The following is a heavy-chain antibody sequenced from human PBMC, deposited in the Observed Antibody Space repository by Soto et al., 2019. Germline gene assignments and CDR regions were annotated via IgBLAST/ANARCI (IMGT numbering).Heavy chain of an antibody. D-gene: IGHD5-18*01. Sequence: SDTLSLTCTVSGGSISSYYWSWIRQPPGKGLEWIGYIYYSGSTNYNPSLKSRVTISVDTSKNQFSLKLSSVTAADTAVYYRARGGYSYGYYYYGMDVWGQGTTVTVSS. CDR2: IYYSGST. CDR1: GGSISSYY. CDR3: ARGGYSYGYYYYGMDV. V-gene: IGHV4-59*07. J-gene: IGHJ6*02.